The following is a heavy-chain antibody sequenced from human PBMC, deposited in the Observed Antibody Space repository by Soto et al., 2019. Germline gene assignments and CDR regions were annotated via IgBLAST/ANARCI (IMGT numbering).Heavy chain of an antibody. CDR3: VRVEGTSTVTGGYYCYAADP. D-gene: IGHD4-17*01. J-gene: IGHJ6*02. CDR1: GGTITYYY. CDR2: SFDGGSA. Sequence: SETLSLTCTVSGGTITYYYWSWIRQAPWKGLEWLGYSFDGGSANYNPSLKSRVSFSLDKSQNQLSLKLTSVTGADTAIYYCVRVEGTSTVTGGYYCYAADPWGQGTAVTLSS. V-gene: IGHV4-59*12.